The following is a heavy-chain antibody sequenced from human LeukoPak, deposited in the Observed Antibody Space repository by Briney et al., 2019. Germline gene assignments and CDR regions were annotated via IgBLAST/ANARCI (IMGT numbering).Heavy chain of an antibody. V-gene: IGHV3-21*01. Sequence: GGSLRLSCAASGFTFSSYSMNWVRQAPGKGLEWVSCISSSSSYIYYADSVKGRFTISRDNAKNSLYLQMNSLRADDTAVYYCARGRDSYGLIYYYYYGMDVWGQGTTVTVSS. CDR1: GFTFSSYS. J-gene: IGHJ6*02. CDR2: ISSSSSYI. CDR3: ARGRDSYGLIYYYYYGMDV. D-gene: IGHD5-18*01.